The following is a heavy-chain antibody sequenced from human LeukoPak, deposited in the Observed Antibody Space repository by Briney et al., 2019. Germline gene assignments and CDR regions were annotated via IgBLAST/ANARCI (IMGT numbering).Heavy chain of an antibody. V-gene: IGHV3-30*04. CDR2: ISYDGSNK. CDR3: ARANRQQWLVTPFDY. J-gene: IGHJ4*02. D-gene: IGHD6-19*01. CDR1: GFTFSSYA. Sequence: PGRSLRLSCAASGFTFSSYAMHWVRQAPGKGREWVAVISYDGSNKYYADSVKRRFTISRDNSKNTLYLQMNSLRAEDTAVYYCARANRQQWLVTPFDYWGQGTLVTVSS.